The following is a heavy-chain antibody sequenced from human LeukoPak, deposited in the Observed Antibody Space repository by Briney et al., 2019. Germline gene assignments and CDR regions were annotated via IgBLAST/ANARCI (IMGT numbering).Heavy chain of an antibody. CDR1: GGSISSYYW. Sequence: TLSLTCTVSGGSISSYYWSWIRQPPGKALEWLALIYWDDDKRYSPSLKNRLTITKDTSKNQVVLTMTNMDPVDTATYYCAHRRSPHYGGNSGGFDCWGQGALVTVSS. V-gene: IGHV2-5*08. CDR3: AHRRSPHYGGNSGGFDC. J-gene: IGHJ4*02. D-gene: IGHD4-23*01. CDR2: IYWDDDK.